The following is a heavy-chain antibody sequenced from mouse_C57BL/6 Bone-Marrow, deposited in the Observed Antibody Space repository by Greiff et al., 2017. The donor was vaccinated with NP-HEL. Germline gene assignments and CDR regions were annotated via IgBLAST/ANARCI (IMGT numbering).Heavy chain of an antibody. CDR1: GYTFTSYG. CDR3: ARRDYGSSLSYFDY. V-gene: IGHV1-81*01. J-gene: IGHJ2*01. Sequence: VQLQQSGAELARPGASVKLSCKASGYTFTSYGISWVKQRTGQGLEWIGEIYPRSGNTYYNEKFKGKATLTADKSSSTAYMELRSLTSEDSAVYFCARRDYGSSLSYFDYWGKGTTLTVSS. D-gene: IGHD1-1*01. CDR2: IYPRSGNT.